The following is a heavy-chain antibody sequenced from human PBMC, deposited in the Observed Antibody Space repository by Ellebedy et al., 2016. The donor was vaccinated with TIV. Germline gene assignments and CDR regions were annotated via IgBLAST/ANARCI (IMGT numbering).Heavy chain of an antibody. D-gene: IGHD5-18*01. J-gene: IGHJ4*02. CDR3: AKDRTPGDGYWVFDN. V-gene: IGHV3-23*01. CDR1: GFTFNSYA. CDR2: ISHTGSRT. Sequence: PGGSLRLSCAASGFTFNSYAMSWVRQAQGKGLERVSTISHTGSRTYYANSVEGRFIISRDNSKRTVDLQMNSLRAEDTAVYFCAKDRTPGDGYWVFDNWGQGTLVSVSS.